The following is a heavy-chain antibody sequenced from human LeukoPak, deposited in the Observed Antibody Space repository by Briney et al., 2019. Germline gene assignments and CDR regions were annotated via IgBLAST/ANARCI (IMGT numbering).Heavy chain of an antibody. CDR2: IYYIGGA. Sequence: PSGTLSLTCTVSGGSLISDIYYWGWVRVPPGEGLGWGGGIYYIGGASSNPSLNSRATLSLDTSMSNIALKVTSLSPAHTPVYFCARLLSYDVLTDNYCKYYMDVWGEGTTVTVSS. CDR1: GGSLISDIYY. V-gene: IGHV4-39*02. CDR3: ARLLSYDVLTDNYCKYYMDV. J-gene: IGHJ6*03. D-gene: IGHD3-9*01.